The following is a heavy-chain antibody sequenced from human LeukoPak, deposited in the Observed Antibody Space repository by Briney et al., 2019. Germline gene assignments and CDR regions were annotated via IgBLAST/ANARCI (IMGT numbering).Heavy chain of an antibody. Sequence: GASVKVSCKNSGCNFIANSIQWVRQAPGQGLEWMGWISAYNGNTNYAQKLQGRVTMTTDTSTSTAYMELRSLRSDDTAVYYCAREGYSYGFDYWGQGTLVTVSS. CDR2: ISAYNGNT. CDR3: AREGYSYGFDY. CDR1: GCNFIANS. D-gene: IGHD5-18*01. V-gene: IGHV1-18*04. J-gene: IGHJ4*02.